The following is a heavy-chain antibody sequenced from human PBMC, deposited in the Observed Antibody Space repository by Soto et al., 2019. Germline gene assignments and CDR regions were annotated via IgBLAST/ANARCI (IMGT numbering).Heavy chain of an antibody. CDR1: GYTFTSYG. CDR2: ISAYNGNT. V-gene: IGHV1-18*01. D-gene: IGHD4-17*01. CDR3: ARVSFGYDDYGDPIYYYYYMDV. J-gene: IGHJ6*03. Sequence: GASVKVSCKASGYTFTSYGISWVRQAPGQGLEWMGWISAYNGNTNYAQKLQGRVTMTTDTSTSTAYMELRSLRSDDTAVYYCARVSFGYDDYGDPIYYYYYMDVWGNGTTVTVSS.